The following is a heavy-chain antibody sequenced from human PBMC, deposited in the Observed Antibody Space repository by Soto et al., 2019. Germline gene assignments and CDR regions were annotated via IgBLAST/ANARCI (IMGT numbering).Heavy chain of an antibody. Sequence: GASVKVSCKASGYTFTSYDINWVRQATGQGLEWMGWMNPNSGNTGYAQKFQGRVTMTRNTSISTAYMELSSLRSEDTAVYYCARGGVTIFGVVKNLDYWGQGTLVTVSS. V-gene: IGHV1-8*01. CDR3: ARGGVTIFGVVKNLDY. J-gene: IGHJ4*02. CDR1: GYTFTSYD. D-gene: IGHD3-3*01. CDR2: MNPNSGNT.